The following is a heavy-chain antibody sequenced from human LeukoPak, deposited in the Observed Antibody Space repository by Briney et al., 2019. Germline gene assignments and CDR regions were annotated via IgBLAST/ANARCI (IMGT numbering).Heavy chain of an antibody. V-gene: IGHV3-7*01. CDR1: GFTFSNYW. CDR2: IKPDGSEK. J-gene: IGHJ4*02. Sequence: PGGSLRLSCAASGFTFSNYWMSWARQAPGKGLEWVANIKPDGSEKYYVDSVKGRFTISRYNAKNSLYLQMNSLRAEDTAIYYCTRDFGSIVVVTAIVDWGQGTLVTVSS. D-gene: IGHD2-21*02. CDR3: TRDFGSIVVVTAIVD.